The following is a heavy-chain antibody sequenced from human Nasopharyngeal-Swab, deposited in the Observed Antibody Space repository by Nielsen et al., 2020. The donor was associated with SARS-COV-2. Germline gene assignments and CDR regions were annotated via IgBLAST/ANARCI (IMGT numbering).Heavy chain of an antibody. J-gene: IGHJ6*03. V-gene: IGHV3-33*01. Sequence: GESLKISCAASGFTFSSYGMHWVRQAPDKGLEWVAVIWYDGSNKYYADSVKGRFTISRDNSKNTLYLQMNSLRAEDTAVYYCARDQGYMDVWGKGTTVTVSS. CDR1: GFTFSSYG. CDR3: ARDQGYMDV. CDR2: IWYDGSNK.